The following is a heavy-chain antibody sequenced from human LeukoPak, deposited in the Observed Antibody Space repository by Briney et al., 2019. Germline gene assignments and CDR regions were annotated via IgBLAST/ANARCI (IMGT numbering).Heavy chain of an antibody. V-gene: IGHV3-30*09. CDR3: ARSSYYGSANYYNEFDY. J-gene: IGHJ4*02. D-gene: IGHD3-10*01. Sequence: PGGSLRLSCAASGFTFSTYAMHWVRQAPGKGLEWVAVMSYDGSSKYYADSVKGRFAISRDDSKNTLDLQMNSLRADDTGVYYCARSSYYGSANYYNEFDYWGQGALVTVSS. CDR1: GFTFSTYA. CDR2: MSYDGSSK.